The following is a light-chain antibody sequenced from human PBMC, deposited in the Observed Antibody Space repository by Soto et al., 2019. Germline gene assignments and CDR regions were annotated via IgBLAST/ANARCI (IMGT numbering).Light chain of an antibody. CDR3: QQYDNLPPYT. CDR1: QDISNH. J-gene: IGKJ2*01. V-gene: IGKV1-33*01. CDR2: DAS. Sequence: DIQMTQSPSSLSASVGDRVTITCQASQDISNHLNWYQKNPGKAPKLLIYDASNLETGVTSRFSGSGSGTDFTFTINSLQPEDIATYYCQQYDNLPPYTFGQGTKLEIK.